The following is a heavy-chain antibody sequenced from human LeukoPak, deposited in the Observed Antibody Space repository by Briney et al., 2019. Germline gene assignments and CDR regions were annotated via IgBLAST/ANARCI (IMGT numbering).Heavy chain of an antibody. CDR2: INPSGGST. J-gene: IGHJ3*02. Sequence: ASVKVSGKASGYTFTSYYMHWVRQAPGQGLEWMGIINPSGGSTSYAQKFQGRVTMTRDMSTSTVYMELSSLRSEDTAVYYCARDPTEGAFDIWGQGTMVTVSS. CDR3: ARDPTEGAFDI. V-gene: IGHV1-46*01. CDR1: GYTFTSYY. D-gene: IGHD1-14*01.